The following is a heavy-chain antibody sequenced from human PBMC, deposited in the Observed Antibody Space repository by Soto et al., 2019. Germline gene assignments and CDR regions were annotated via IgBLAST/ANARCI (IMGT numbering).Heavy chain of an antibody. CDR3: AKESGGERYAAYFDL. V-gene: IGHV3-30*18. CDR1: GFTLSSIG. CDR2: ISASGNTK. Sequence: QVQLVESGGGVVQPGTSLRLACAASGFTLSSIGMQWVRQAPGKGLEWVAVISASGNTKYYADSVKGRFTISRDNSKNTLFLQMNSLRTEDTAVYYCAKESGGERYAAYFDLWGQGTLVTVSA. D-gene: IGHD2-21*01. J-gene: IGHJ4*02.